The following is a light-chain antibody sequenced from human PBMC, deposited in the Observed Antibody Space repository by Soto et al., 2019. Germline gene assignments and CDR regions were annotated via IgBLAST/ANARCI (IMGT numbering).Light chain of an antibody. CDR2: EVT. CDR1: SSDVGGYNF. V-gene: IGLV2-8*01. Sequence: SALTQPPSASGSPGQSVTISCTGTSSDVGGYNFVSWYQQQSGKTPKLIIYEVTKRPSGVPDRFSGSKSGNTASLTVSGLQAEDEADYYCSSYGGDNNWGVFGGGTKLTVL. CDR3: SSYGGDNNWGV. J-gene: IGLJ2*01.